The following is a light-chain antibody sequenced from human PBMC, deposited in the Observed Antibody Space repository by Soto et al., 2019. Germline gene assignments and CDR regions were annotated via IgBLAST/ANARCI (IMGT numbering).Light chain of an antibody. J-gene: IGKJ5*01. V-gene: IGKV3-11*01. CDR1: QSISDT. CDR2: DAS. CDR3: QQRSSWPPIT. Sequence: EIVLTQSPGTLSLSPGERATLSCRASQSISDTLAWYQQKPGQAPRLLIYDASNRATGIPARFSGSGSGTDFTLTISSLEPEDFAVYYCQQRSSWPPITFGQGTRLEIK.